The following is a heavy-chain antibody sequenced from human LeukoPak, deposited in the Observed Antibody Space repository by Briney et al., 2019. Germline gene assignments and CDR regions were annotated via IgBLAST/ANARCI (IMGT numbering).Heavy chain of an antibody. D-gene: IGHD2-21*02. CDR2: INSDGSSI. V-gene: IGHV3-74*01. J-gene: IGHJ4*02. CDR1: GFTFSLYW. Sequence: GGSLRLSCAASGFTFSLYWMHWVRQAPGKGLVWFSRINSDGSSIRYADSVKGRFTISRDSAKKTVYLQMNSLRVEDTAVYYCARGGCTDGNCYSGGYWGQGTLVTVSS. CDR3: ARGGCTDGNCYSGGY.